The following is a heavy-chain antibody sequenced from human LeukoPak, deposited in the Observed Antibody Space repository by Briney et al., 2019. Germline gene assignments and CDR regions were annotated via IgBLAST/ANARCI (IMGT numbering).Heavy chain of an antibody. CDR2: ISSSGSTI. V-gene: IGHV3-11*01. D-gene: IGHD3-22*01. J-gene: IGHJ4*02. CDR1: GFTFSDYY. CDR3: ASLYYYDSSGYSDY. Sequence: GGSLRLSCAASGFTFSDYYMSWIRQAPGKGLEWVSYISSSGSTIYYADSVKGRFTISRDNAKNSLYLQMTSLRAEDTAVYYCASLYYYDSSGYSDYWGQGTLVTVSS.